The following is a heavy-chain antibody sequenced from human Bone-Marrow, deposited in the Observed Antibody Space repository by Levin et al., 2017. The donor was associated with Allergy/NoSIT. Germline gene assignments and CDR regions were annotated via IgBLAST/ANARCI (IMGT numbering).Heavy chain of an antibody. Sequence: AGGSLRLSCEASGLTFSNYAMAWVRQAPGKGLEWVSTISGGGGSTFHASSVRGRLIISRDNSRNTVYLQMNGVRDEGTAVYYCAKVARDFVAANYYHYPMDVWGKGTTVTVSS. D-gene: IGHD5-12*01. V-gene: IGHV3-23*01. J-gene: IGHJ6*03. CDR2: ISGGGGST. CDR3: AKVARDFVAANYYHYPMDV. CDR1: GLTFSNYA.